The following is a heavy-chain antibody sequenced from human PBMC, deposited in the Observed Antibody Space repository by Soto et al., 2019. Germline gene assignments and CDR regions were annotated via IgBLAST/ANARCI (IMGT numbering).Heavy chain of an antibody. CDR1: GDSVTGYY. Sequence: PSETLSLTCSVSGDSVTGYYWIRIRQSPGRGLEWIGYIFYTGSTNLNPSLKSRVSISVDTSKNQFSLKLRSLTAADTAIYYCARANWFFDYWGQGTLVTVSS. D-gene: IGHD7-27*01. CDR3: ARANWFFDY. V-gene: IGHV4-59*02. CDR2: IFYTGST. J-gene: IGHJ4*02.